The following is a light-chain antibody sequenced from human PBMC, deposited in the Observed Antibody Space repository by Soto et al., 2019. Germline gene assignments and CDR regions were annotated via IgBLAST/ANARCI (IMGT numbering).Light chain of an antibody. V-gene: IGKV3-15*01. CDR3: QQYNNWWT. Sequence: EIVMTQSPATLSVSPGERVTLSCRASQSVSSSLAWYQQKPGQAPRLLIYGASTRAIGIPARFSGSGSETEFTLTISSLQSEGFAVYYCQQYNNWWTFGQGTKVEI. J-gene: IGKJ1*01. CDR2: GAS. CDR1: QSVSSS.